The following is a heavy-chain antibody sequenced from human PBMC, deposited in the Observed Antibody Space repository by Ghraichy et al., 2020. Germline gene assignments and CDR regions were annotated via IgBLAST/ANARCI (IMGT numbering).Heavy chain of an antibody. CDR2: IYYSGST. J-gene: IGHJ4*02. D-gene: IGHD3-22*01. Sequence: SETLSLTCTVSGGSISSGGYYWSWIRQHPGKGLEWIGYIYYSGSTYYNPSLKSRVTISVDTSKNQFSLKLSSVTAADTAVYYCARLANGGYYFDYWGQGTLVTVSS. V-gene: IGHV4-31*03. CDR3: ARLANGGYYFDY. CDR1: GGSISSGGYY.